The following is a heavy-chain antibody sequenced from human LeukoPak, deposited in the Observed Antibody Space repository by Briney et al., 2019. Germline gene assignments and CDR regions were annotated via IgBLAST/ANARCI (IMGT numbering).Heavy chain of an antibody. D-gene: IGHD6-13*01. J-gene: IGHJ6*02. Sequence: SETLSLTCTVSGGSISSYYWSWIRQPPGKGLEWIGYIDYSWSTNYNPSLKSRVTISVDTSKNQFSLKLSSVTAADTAVYYCARVRAYSSSWYSRDYGMDVWGQGTTVTVSS. CDR3: ARVRAYSSSWYSRDYGMDV. CDR1: GGSISSYY. V-gene: IGHV4-59*01. CDR2: IDYSWST.